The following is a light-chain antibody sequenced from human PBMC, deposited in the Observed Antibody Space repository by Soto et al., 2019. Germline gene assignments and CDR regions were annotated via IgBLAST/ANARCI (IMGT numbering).Light chain of an antibody. CDR3: SSYTCSTTLHV. J-gene: IGLJ1*01. V-gene: IGLV2-14*03. CDR1: SSDVGNYNY. Sequence: QSVLAQPASVSGSPGQSITISCTGASSDVGNYNYVSWYQQHPGKAPKLIIYDVSNRPSGVSNRFSGSKSGNTASLTISGPQAEDAADYSCSSYTCSTTLHVFGTGSTVTVL. CDR2: DVS.